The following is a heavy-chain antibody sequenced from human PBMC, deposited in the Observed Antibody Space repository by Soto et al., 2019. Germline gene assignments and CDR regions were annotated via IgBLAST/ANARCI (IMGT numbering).Heavy chain of an antibody. CDR1: GLPFNRNG. CDR2: IWYDGSKE. Sequence: GGSLRLSCAASGLPFNRNGMHWVRQAPGKGLDWVAVIWYDGSKEYYSDSVKGRFTISRDNSKNMLYLQMNSVRVEDTAVYFCARDRSAGNYFYYGMDVWGQGTTVTV. D-gene: IGHD1-1*01. CDR3: ARDRSAGNYFYYGMDV. V-gene: IGHV3-33*01. J-gene: IGHJ6*02.